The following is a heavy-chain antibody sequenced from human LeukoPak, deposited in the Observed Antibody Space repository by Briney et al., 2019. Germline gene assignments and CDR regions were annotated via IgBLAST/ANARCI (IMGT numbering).Heavy chain of an antibody. D-gene: IGHD3-3*01. CDR1: GFTFSSYS. J-gene: IGHJ6*03. V-gene: IGHV3-21*01. CDR3: ARPYDFWSGYPPLNYMDV. Sequence: PGGSLRLSCAASGFTFSSYSMNWVRQAPGKGLEWVSSISSSSSYIYYADSVKGRFTISRDNAKNSLYLQMNSLRAEDTAVYYCARPYDFWSGYPPLNYMDVWGKGTTVTVSS. CDR2: ISSSSSYI.